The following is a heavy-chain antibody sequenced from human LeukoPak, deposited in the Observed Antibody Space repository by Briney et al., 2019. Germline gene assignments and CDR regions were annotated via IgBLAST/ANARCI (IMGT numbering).Heavy chain of an antibody. Sequence: PSEPLPLTCAVYVGTFSGHYWSWIRQPPGKGLEWIGEINHSGSTNYNPSLKSRVTISVDTSKNQFSLKLSSVTAADTAVYYCTLGVNLWGRGTLVTVSS. CDR3: TLGVNL. J-gene: IGHJ2*01. D-gene: IGHD3-16*01. CDR1: VGTFSGHY. CDR2: INHSGST. V-gene: IGHV4-34*08.